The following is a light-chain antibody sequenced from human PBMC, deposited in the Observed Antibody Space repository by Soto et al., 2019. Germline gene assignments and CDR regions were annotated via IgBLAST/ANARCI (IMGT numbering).Light chain of an antibody. CDR1: TTDIGGYNF. Sequence: QSVLTQPASVSGSPGQSITISCTGTTTDIGGYNFVSWYQHHPGKAPKLLIYDVTDRPSGVSNRFSGSKSGNTASLTISGLQAEDEADYYCTSYTSVTTSYVFGTGTKLTVL. CDR3: TSYTSVTTSYV. V-gene: IGLV2-14*03. CDR2: DVT. J-gene: IGLJ1*01.